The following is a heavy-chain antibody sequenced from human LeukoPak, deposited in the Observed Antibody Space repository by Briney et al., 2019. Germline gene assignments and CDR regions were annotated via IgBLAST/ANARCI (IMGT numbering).Heavy chain of an antibody. CDR3: ARGLGYSYGDYYFDY. D-gene: IGHD5-18*01. CDR2: ISNSGST. J-gene: IGHJ4*02. CDR1: GASITSGGHY. Sequence: SQTLSLTCTVSGASITSGGHYWTWIRQHPEEGLEWIGYISNSGSTYYNPSLKSRVTISVDTSKNQFSLKLSSVTAADTAVYYCARGLGYSYGDYYFDYWGQGTLVTVSS. V-gene: IGHV4-31*03.